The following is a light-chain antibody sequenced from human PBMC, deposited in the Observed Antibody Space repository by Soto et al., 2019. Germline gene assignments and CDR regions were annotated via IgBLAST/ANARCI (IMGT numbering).Light chain of an antibody. CDR2: EVN. CDR1: SSDVDLYNV. Sequence: QSVLTQPASVSGSPGQSITISCTGTSSDVDLYNVVSWYQHHPGKAPKVIIYEVNKRPSGVSNRFSGSKSGNTASLTISGLQAEDEANYYCCSYGTKVFGGGTKVTVL. V-gene: IGLV2-23*02. CDR3: CSYGTKV. J-gene: IGLJ1*01.